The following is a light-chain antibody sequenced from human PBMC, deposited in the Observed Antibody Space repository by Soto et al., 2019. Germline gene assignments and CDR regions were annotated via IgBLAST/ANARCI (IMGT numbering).Light chain of an antibody. Sequence: IQLTQSPSSLSASVGDRVTITCRASQGISSYLAWYQQKPGKAPKLLIYAASSLQSGVPSRFSGSGSGTDFTLTISSLQPEDFATYYCLQSNSFPYTFGQGTKVDVK. V-gene: IGKV1-9*01. CDR3: LQSNSFPYT. CDR1: QGISSY. J-gene: IGKJ2*01. CDR2: AAS.